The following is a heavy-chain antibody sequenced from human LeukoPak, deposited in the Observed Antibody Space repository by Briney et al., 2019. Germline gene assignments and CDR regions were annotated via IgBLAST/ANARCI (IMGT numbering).Heavy chain of an antibody. CDR3: ARGTPEWELLWWFGP. D-gene: IGHD1-26*01. CDR2: INPNSGGT. CDR1: GYTFTGYY. Sequence: ASVKVSCKASGYTFTGYYIHWVRQAPGQGLEWMGWINPNSGGTNYAQKFQGRVTMTRDTSISTAYMELSKLRSDDTAVYYSARGTPEWELLWWFGPWGQGTLVTVSS. V-gene: IGHV1-2*02. J-gene: IGHJ5*02.